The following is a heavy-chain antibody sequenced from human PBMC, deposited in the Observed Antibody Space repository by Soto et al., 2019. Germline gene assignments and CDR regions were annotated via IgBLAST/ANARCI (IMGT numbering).Heavy chain of an antibody. Sequence: ASVKVSCKASGYTFTNYGISWVRQAPGQGLEWMGWINTYNGNTNHAQKLQGRVTMTTDTSTSTAYMELRSLRSDDTAVYYCAESGSSGTYFNQYNWFDPWGQGTLVTVSS. CDR1: GYTFTNYG. V-gene: IGHV1-18*01. J-gene: IGHJ5*02. CDR2: INTYNGNT. D-gene: IGHD3-10*01. CDR3: AESGSSGTYFNQYNWFDP.